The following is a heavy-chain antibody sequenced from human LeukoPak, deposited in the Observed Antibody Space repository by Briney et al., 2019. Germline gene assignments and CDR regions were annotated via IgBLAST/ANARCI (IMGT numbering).Heavy chain of an antibody. V-gene: IGHV1-69*13. Sequence: SVKVSCKASGGTFSSYAISWVRQAPGQGLEWMGGIIPIFGTANYAQKFQGRVTITADESTSTAYMELSSLRSEDTAVYYCARDRTEGYCSSTSCYQNFDYWGQGTLVTVSS. CDR1: GGTFSSYA. CDR2: IIPIFGTA. D-gene: IGHD2-2*01. CDR3: ARDRTEGYCSSTSCYQNFDY. J-gene: IGHJ4*02.